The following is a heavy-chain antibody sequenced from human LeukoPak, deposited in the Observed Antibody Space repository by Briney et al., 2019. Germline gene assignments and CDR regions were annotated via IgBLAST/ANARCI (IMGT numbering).Heavy chain of an antibody. V-gene: IGHV3-23*01. CDR2: ISGGST. CDR3: AREEGSYYYYYMDV. J-gene: IGHJ6*03. Sequence: GGSLRLSCAASGFTFSSYAMSWVRQAPGKGLEWVSAISGGSTYYADSVKGRFTISRDNAKNSLYLQMNSLRAEDTAVYYCAREEGSYYYYYMDVWGKGTTVTVSS. D-gene: IGHD3-10*01. CDR1: GFTFSSYA.